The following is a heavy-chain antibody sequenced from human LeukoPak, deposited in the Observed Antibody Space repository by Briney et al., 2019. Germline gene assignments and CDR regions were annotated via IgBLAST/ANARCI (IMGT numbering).Heavy chain of an antibody. V-gene: IGHV1-46*01. CDR2: INPSGGSA. D-gene: IGHD4-17*01. Sequence: ASVKVSCKASGYTFTSYYMHWVRQAPGQGLEWMGIINPSGGSASYAQKFQGRVTMTRDTSSNTVYMDLSSLRSEDTAVYYCARAFTTDGDRRGLVDWGQGTLVTVSS. J-gene: IGHJ4*02. CDR3: ARAFTTDGDRRGLVD. CDR1: GYTFTSYY.